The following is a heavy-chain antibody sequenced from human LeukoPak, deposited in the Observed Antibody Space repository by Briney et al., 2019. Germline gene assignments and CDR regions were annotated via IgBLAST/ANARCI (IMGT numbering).Heavy chain of an antibody. CDR1: GYTFTGYY. Sequence: GASVKVSCKASGYTFTGYYMHWVRQAPGQGLEWMGRINPNSGGTNYAQKFQGRVTMTRDTSISTAYMELSRLRSDDTAVYYCARGDSSGYEYNWFDPWGQGTLVTVSS. V-gene: IGHV1-2*06. J-gene: IGHJ5*02. CDR2: INPNSGGT. CDR3: ARGDSSGYEYNWFDP. D-gene: IGHD3-22*01.